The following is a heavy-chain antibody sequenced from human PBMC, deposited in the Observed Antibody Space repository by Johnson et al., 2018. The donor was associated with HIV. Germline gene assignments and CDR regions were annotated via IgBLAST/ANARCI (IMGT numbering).Heavy chain of an antibody. J-gene: IGHJ3*02. Sequence: VQLVESGGGLVQPGGSLRLSCAASGFTFSSYDMHWVRQATGKGLEWVSAIGTAGDTYYPGSVKGRFTISRENAKTSLYLQMNSLRAEDTAVYYCARDSARTYYYGSGSPPSAFDIWGQGTMVTVSS. CDR1: GFTFSSYD. CDR2: IGTAGDT. D-gene: IGHD3-10*01. CDR3: ARDSARTYYYGSGSPPSAFDI. V-gene: IGHV3-13*01.